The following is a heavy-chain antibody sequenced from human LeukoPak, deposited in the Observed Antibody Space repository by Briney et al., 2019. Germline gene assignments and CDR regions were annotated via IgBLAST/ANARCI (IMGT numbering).Heavy chain of an antibody. D-gene: IGHD4-23*01. J-gene: IGHJ4*02. CDR2: ISYDGSNK. CDR1: GFTFSTYA. CDR3: VRTFHFENGGRYRHFDS. Sequence: QPGGSLRLPCAASGFTFSTYAMHWVRQGPGKGLEWVAVISYDGSNKFYADSVKGRFTISRDNSKNTLYLQMNSLRAEDTAVYFCVRTFHFENGGRYRHFDSWGQGTQVTVSS. V-gene: IGHV3-30-3*01.